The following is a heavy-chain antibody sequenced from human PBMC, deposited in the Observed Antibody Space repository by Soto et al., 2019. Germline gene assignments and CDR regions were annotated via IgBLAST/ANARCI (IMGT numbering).Heavy chain of an antibody. CDR1: GFTFNDFE. CDR3: ARGFGQFNY. D-gene: IGHD3-10*01. Sequence: EVQLLESGGGLVQPGGSLRLSCGVSGFTFNDFEMNWVRQAPGKGLEWLAYIDGSGTTKKYADSVRGRFTISRDNPNNSLFLQMSSLRAADTAISYRARGFGQFNYWGQGTLVSVSS. J-gene: IGHJ4*02. CDR2: IDGSGTTK. V-gene: IGHV3-48*03.